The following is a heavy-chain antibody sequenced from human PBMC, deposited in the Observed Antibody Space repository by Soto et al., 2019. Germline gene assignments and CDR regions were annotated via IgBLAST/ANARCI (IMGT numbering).Heavy chain of an antibody. CDR3: ARSLLWFGEFPREGDC. V-gene: IGHV3-30-3*01. CDR2: ISYDGINK. CDR1: GFSFRTYA. D-gene: IGHD3-10*01. Sequence: QVQLVESGGGVVQPGRSLRLSCAASGFSFRTYAMHWVRQAPGKGLDWVAVISYDGINKYYADSAKGRFTISRDNSKNTLYLQMTSLRAEDTAVYYCARSLLWFGEFPREGDCWGQGTLVTVSS. J-gene: IGHJ4*02.